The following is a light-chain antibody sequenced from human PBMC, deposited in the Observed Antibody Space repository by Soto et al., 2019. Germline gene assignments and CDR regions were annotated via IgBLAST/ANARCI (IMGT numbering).Light chain of an antibody. J-gene: IGKJ3*01. CDR3: MQALQTPFT. Sequence: DIVMTQSPLSLPVTPGEPASISCRSSQSLLHSSGFHYLDWYLQRPGQSPQLLIYLGSDRAAGVPDRFSGSGSGTAFTLKISRVEAEDVGVYYCMQALQTPFTFGPGTKVDIK. V-gene: IGKV2-28*01. CDR2: LGS. CDR1: QSLLHSSGFHY.